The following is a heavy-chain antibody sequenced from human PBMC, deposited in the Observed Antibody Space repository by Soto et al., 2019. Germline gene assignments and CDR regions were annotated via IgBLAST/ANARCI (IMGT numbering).Heavy chain of an antibody. D-gene: IGHD4-4*01. CDR3: ARSPSWETTVTPYYFDY. CDR2: MNPKRANT. J-gene: IGHJ4*02. CDR1: RYTFISYD. V-gene: IGHV1-8*01. Sequence: QVQLVQSGAEVKKPGASVKVSCKASRYTFISYDINWVRQATGQGLEWMGWMNPKRANTGYAQNFQGSVTMTRNPSISTAYMELSSLRSEDTAVYYCARSPSWETTVTPYYFDYWGQGTLVTVSS.